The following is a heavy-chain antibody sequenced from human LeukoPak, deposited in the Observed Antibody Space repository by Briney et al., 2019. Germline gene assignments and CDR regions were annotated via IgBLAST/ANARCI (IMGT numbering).Heavy chain of an antibody. CDR2: INPNSGGT. J-gene: IGHJ3*02. D-gene: IGHD3-9*01. CDR1: GYTFTGYY. CDR3: AKDPRDISTGNYDEFDI. V-gene: IGHV1-2*02. Sequence: ASVKVSCKASGYTFTGYYMHWVRQAPGQELEWMGWINPNSGGTNYAQKFRGRVTMTRDTSISTAYMELSRLRSDDTAVYYCAKDPRDISTGNYDEFDIWGQGTMVTVSS.